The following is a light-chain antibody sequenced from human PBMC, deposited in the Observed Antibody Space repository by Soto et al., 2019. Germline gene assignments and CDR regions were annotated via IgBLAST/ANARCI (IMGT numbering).Light chain of an antibody. V-gene: IGLV2-8*01. CDR3: SSYAASNNFYFV. J-gene: IGLJ3*02. Sequence: QSALTQPPSASGSPGQSVTISFTGTGSDVSGYNYVSWYQQYPGRAPKLMIYEVTKRPSGVPDRFSGSKSGNTASLTVSGLQAEDEADYYCSSYAASNNFYFVFGGGTKLTV. CDR2: EVT. CDR1: GSDVSGYNY.